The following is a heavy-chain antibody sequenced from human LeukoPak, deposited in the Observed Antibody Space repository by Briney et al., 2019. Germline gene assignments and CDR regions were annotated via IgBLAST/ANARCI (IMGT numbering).Heavy chain of an antibody. Sequence: PGGSLRLSCAASGFTFDDYGMSWVRQAPGKGLEWVSGINWNGGSTGYADSVKGRFTISRDNAKNSLYLQMNSLRAEDTALYYCATSKRGNYYYYMDVWGKGTTVTVSS. D-gene: IGHD3-10*01. CDR2: INWNGGST. CDR3: ATSKRGNYYYYMDV. V-gene: IGHV3-20*04. J-gene: IGHJ6*03. CDR1: GFTFDDYG.